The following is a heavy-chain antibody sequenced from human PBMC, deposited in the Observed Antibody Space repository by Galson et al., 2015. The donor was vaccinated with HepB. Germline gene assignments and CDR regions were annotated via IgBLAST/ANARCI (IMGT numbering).Heavy chain of an antibody. V-gene: IGHV5-51*03. Sequence: QSGAEVKKPGESLKISCTGSGYSFTSHWIDWVRQMPGKGLEWMGIIYPDTSDARYSPSFQGQVTMSADKSIITAYLQWSSLKASDTAIYYCARFGGVDFGRAFFDYWGQGTLVTVSS. CDR3: ARFGGVDFGRAFFDY. CDR2: IYPDTSDA. J-gene: IGHJ4*02. D-gene: IGHD1-26*01. CDR1: GYSFTSHW.